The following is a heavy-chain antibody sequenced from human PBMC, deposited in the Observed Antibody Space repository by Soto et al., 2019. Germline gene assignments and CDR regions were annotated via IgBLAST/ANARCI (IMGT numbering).Heavy chain of an antibody. CDR1: GGSISSSSYY. Sequence: SETLSLTCTVSGGSISSSSYYWGWIRQPPGKGLEWIGSIYYSGSTYYNPSLKSRVTISVDTSKNQFSLKLSSVTAADTAVYYCASTGEYYYGSGSYYKVWGQGTLVTAPQ. CDR2: IYYSGST. CDR3: ASTGEYYYGSGSYYKV. J-gene: IGHJ4*02. D-gene: IGHD3-10*01. V-gene: IGHV4-39*01.